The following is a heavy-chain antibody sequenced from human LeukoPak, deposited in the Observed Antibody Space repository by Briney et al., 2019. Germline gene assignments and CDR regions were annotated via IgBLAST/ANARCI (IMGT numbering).Heavy chain of an antibody. CDR1: GFTFSSYA. J-gene: IGHJ6*02. V-gene: IGHV3-30-3*01. D-gene: IGHD2-8*01. CDR2: ISYDGSNK. CDR3: ARGPERTGVGTRYYYDMDV. Sequence: GRSLRLSCAASGFTFSSYAMHWVRQAPGKGLEWVAVISYDGSNKYYADSVKGRFTISRDNSKNTLYLQMNSLRAEDTAVYYCARGPERTGVGTRYYYDMDVWGQGTAVTVSS.